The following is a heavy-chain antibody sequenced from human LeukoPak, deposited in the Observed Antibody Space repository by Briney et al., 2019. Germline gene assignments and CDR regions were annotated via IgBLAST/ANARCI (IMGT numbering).Heavy chain of an antibody. Sequence: GASVKVSCKASGGTFSSYAISWVRQAPGQGLEWMGGIIPIFGTANYAQKFQGRVTITADESTSTAYMELRSLRSDDTAVYYCARDRDGYTRDAFDIWGQGTMVTVSS. CDR1: GGTFSSYA. D-gene: IGHD5-24*01. V-gene: IGHV1-69*13. J-gene: IGHJ3*02. CDR2: IIPIFGTA. CDR3: ARDRDGYTRDAFDI.